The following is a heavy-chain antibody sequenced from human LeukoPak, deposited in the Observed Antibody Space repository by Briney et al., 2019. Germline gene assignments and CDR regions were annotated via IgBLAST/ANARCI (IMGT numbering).Heavy chain of an antibody. J-gene: IGHJ4*02. CDR3: ARLDYDFWSGLPDY. CDR1: GYTFTSYG. Sequence: ASVKVSCKASGYTFTSYGISWVRQAPGQGLEWMGWISAYNGNTNYAQKLQGRVTMTTDTSTSTAYMELRSLRPDDTAVYYCARLDYDFWSGLPDYWGQGTLVTVSS. V-gene: IGHV1-18*01. CDR2: ISAYNGNT. D-gene: IGHD3-3*01.